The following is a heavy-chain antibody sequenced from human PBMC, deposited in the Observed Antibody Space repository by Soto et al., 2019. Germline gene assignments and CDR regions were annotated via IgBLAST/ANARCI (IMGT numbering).Heavy chain of an antibody. D-gene: IGHD3-3*01. J-gene: IGHJ4*02. CDR1: GFTFSSYG. CDR2: IWYDGSNK. V-gene: IGHV3-33*01. Sequence: SGGSLRLSCAASGFTFSSYGMHWVRQAPGKGLEWVAVIWYDGSNKYYADSVKGRFTISRDNSKNTLYLQMNSLRAEDTAVYYCARASYDFWSGYFDYWGQGTLVTVSS. CDR3: ARASYDFWSGYFDY.